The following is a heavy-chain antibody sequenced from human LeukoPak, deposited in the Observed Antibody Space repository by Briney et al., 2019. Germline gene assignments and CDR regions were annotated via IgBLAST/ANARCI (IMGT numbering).Heavy chain of an antibody. V-gene: IGHV3-9*01. D-gene: IGHD3-10*01. CDR2: ISWNSGST. CDR3: AKEELLWFGELSDTPFDY. J-gene: IGHJ4*02. CDR1: GFTFDDYA. Sequence: PGGSLRLSCAASGFTFDDYAMHWVRHAPGKGLEWVSGISWNSGSTGYADSVKGRFTISRDNAKNSLYLQMNSLRAEDTALYYCAKEELLWFGELSDTPFDYWGQGTLVTVSS.